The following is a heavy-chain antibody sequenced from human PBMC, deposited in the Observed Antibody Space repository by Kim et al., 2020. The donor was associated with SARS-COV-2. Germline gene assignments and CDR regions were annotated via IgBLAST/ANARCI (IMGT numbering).Heavy chain of an antibody. CDR3: ARQPYYYYGMDV. Sequence: SETLSLTCTVSGGSISSYYWSWIRQPPGKGLEWIGYIYYSGSTNYNPSLKSRVTISVDTSKNQFSLKLSSVTAADTAIYYCARQPYYYYGMDVWGQGTTVTVSS. CDR2: IYYSGST. J-gene: IGHJ6*02. CDR1: GGSISSYY. V-gene: IGHV4-59*08.